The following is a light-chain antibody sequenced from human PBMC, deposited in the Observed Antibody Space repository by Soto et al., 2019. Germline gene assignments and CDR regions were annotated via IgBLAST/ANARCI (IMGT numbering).Light chain of an antibody. Sequence: EIVLTQSPATLSLSPGERATLSCRASQSVSNYLGWYQQKPGQAPRLLIYAASNRATGIPARLSGSGSGTDFTLTISSLEPEEFAVYYCQQRNNWPRTFGQGTKLEIK. J-gene: IGKJ2*01. V-gene: IGKV3-11*01. CDR3: QQRNNWPRT. CDR1: QSVSNY. CDR2: AAS.